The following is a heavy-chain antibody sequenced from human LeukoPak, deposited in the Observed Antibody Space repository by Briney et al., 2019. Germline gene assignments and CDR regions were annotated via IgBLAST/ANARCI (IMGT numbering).Heavy chain of an antibody. CDR2: ISAYNGNT. J-gene: IGHJ4*02. CDR3: ARDGGIVGAARAFGY. D-gene: IGHD1-26*01. CDR1: GYTFTSYG. V-gene: IGHV1-18*01. Sequence: ASAKVSCKASGYTFTSYGISWVRQAPGQGLEWMGWISAYNGNTNYAQKLQGRVTMTTDTSTSTAYTELRSLRSDDTAVYYCARDGGIVGAARAFGYWGQGTLVTVSS.